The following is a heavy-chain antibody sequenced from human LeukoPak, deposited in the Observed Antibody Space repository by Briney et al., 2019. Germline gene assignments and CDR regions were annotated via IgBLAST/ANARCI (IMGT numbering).Heavy chain of an antibody. CDR1: GFTFSNYG. V-gene: IGHV3-33*01. D-gene: IGHD4-17*01. J-gene: IGHJ4*02. Sequence: GGSLRPSCAASGFTFSNYGMHWVRQAPGKGLEWVAAIWYDGSNKYYGDSVKGRFTISRDNSKNTLYLQMNSLRAEDTAAYYCARAGYGDPHFDFWGQGTLVTVSS. CDR3: ARAGYGDPHFDF. CDR2: IWYDGSNK.